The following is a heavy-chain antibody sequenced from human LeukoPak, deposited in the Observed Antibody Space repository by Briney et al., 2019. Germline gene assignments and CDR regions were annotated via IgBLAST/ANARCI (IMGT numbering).Heavy chain of an antibody. J-gene: IGHJ4*02. CDR3: ARGPGSYADY. V-gene: IGHV3-23*01. Sequence: GGSLRLSCAASGFTFSTYAMSWVRQAPGKRLEWVSSISGSGGSTYYADSVKGRFTISRDNSKNTLYLQMNSLRVDDTAVYYCARGPGSYADYWGQGTLVTVSS. D-gene: IGHD3-10*01. CDR1: GFTFSTYA. CDR2: ISGSGGST.